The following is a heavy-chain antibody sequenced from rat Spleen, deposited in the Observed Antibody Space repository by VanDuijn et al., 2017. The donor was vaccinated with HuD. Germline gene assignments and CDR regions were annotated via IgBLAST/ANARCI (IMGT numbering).Heavy chain of an antibody. Sequence: EVQLVESGGGLVQPGRSLKLTCATSGFTFSDAWMHWVRQSPEKQLEWIAQIQAKSSKYATYYADSVKGRFTISRDDSKSSVYLQMNSLKEEDTAIYYCTWGVNIPHNWFAHWGQGTLVTVSS. CDR1: GFTFSDAW. V-gene: IGHV6-8*01. CDR2: IQAKSSKYAT. D-gene: IGHD1-5*01. CDR3: TWGVNIPHNWFAH. J-gene: IGHJ3*01.